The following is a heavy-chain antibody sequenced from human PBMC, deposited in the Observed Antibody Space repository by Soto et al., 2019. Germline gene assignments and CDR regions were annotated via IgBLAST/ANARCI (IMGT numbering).Heavy chain of an antibody. CDR1: GFTFSSYS. V-gene: IGHV3-21*01. Sequence: EVQLVESGGGLVKPGGSLRLSCAASGFTFSSYSMNWVRQAPGKGLEWVSSISSSSSYIYYADSVKGRFNISRDNAKNSLYLQMNSLRAEDTAVYYCAPLDTVTTSYWGQGTLVTVSS. D-gene: IGHD4-17*01. CDR2: ISSSSSYI. CDR3: APLDTVTTSY. J-gene: IGHJ4*02.